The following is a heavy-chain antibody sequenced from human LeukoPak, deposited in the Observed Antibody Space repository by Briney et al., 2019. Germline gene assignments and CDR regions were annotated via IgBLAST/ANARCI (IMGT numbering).Heavy chain of an antibody. CDR3: ARAGYSNRWDGVDY. J-gene: IGHJ4*02. CDR1: GYTFTNYW. V-gene: IGHV5-51*01. CDR2: IYPGDSDT. Sequence: GESLKISCKGSGYTFTNYWIGWVRQMPGKGLEFMGIIYPGDSDTRYSPSFQGQVTISVDKSVNTAYLQWSSLKASDSAMYYCARAGYSNRWDGVDYWGQGTLVTVSS. D-gene: IGHD2/OR15-2a*01.